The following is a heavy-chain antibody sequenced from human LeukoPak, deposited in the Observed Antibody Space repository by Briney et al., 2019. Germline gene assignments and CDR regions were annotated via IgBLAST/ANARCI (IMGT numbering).Heavy chain of an antibody. V-gene: IGHV3-53*01. Sequence: GGSLRLSCAASGFTVTNNYMSWVRQAPGKRLEWVSLIYSGGSAYYEDSVKGRFTISRDSSKNMVFLQMNSLRAEDTAVYYCASSGAYSDFDFWGQGTLVTVSS. CDR3: ASSGAYSDFDF. J-gene: IGHJ4*02. D-gene: IGHD3-22*01. CDR2: IYSGGSA. CDR1: GFTVTNNY.